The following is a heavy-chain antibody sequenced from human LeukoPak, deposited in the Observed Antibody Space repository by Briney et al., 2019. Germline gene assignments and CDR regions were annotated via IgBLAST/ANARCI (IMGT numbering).Heavy chain of an antibody. CDR3: ARDTYYYYMDV. V-gene: IGHV3-48*03. CDR1: GFTFSSYE. J-gene: IGHJ6*03. Sequence: GGSLRLSCAASGFTFSSYEMNWVRQAPGKGLEWVSYISSSGSTIYYADSVKGRFTISRDNAKSSLYLQMNSLRAEDTAVYYCARDTYYYYMDVWGTGTTVTVSS. CDR2: ISSSGSTI.